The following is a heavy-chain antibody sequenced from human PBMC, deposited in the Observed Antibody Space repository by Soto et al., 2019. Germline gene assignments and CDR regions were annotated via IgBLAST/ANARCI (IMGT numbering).Heavy chain of an antibody. V-gene: IGHV1-46*01. CDR2: INPGSGST. J-gene: IGHJ6*02. Sequence: ASVKVSCKASGYTFTSYYMHWVRQAPGQGLEWMGIINPGSGSTSYAQKFQGRVTMTRDTSASTAYMELSSLRSEDTAVYYCARDTAPSDVRGQGTTVTVSS. CDR1: GYTFTSYY. CDR3: ARDTAPSDV. D-gene: IGHD4-17*01.